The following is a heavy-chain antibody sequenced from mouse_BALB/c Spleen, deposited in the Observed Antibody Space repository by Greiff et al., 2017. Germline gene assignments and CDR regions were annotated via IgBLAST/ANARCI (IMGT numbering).Heavy chain of an antibody. CDR2: IFPGTGTT. J-gene: IGHJ2*01. Sequence: VKLMESGAELVKPGASVKLSCKTSGYTFTSYWIQWVKQRPGQGLGWIGEIFPGTGTTYYNEKFKGKATLTIDTSSSTAYMQLSSLTSEDSAVYFCARRTTVAYYFDYWGQGTTLTVSS. CDR1: GYTFTSYW. CDR3: ARRTTVAYYFDY. D-gene: IGHD1-1*01. V-gene: IGHV1S132*01.